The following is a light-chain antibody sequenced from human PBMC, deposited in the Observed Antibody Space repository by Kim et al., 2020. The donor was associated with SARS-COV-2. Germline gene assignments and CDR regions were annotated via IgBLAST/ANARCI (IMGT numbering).Light chain of an antibody. CDR3: QQYGSSPRIT. CDR1: QSISSIY. V-gene: IGKV3-20*01. CDR2: GAI. Sequence: EIVLTQSPGTLSLSPGERATLSCRASQSISSIYLDWYQQKSGQAPRLLIYGAINRATGIPDRFSGSGSGADFTLTIGRLEPEDFAIYYCQQYGSSPRITFGQGTRLEIK. J-gene: IGKJ5*01.